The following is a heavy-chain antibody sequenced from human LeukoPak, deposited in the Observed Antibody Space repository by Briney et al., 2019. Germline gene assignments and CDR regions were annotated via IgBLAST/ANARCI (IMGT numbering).Heavy chain of an antibody. V-gene: IGHV4-39*01. J-gene: IGHJ4*02. CDR1: GGSISSSNFY. Sequence: SETLSLTCTVSGGSISSSNFYWGWIRQPPGKGLEWVGSIYYSGSTYYNPSLKSRVTISVDTSKNQFSLKLSSVTAADTAVYYCARRRTTGTTLWGQGTLVTVSS. CDR2: IYYSGST. CDR3: ARRRTTGTTL. D-gene: IGHD1-1*01.